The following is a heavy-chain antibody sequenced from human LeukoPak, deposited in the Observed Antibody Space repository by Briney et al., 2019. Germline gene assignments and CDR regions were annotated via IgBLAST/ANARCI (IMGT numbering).Heavy chain of an antibody. CDR1: GHTFTGYY. CDR2: INPNSGGT. J-gene: IGHJ4*02. V-gene: IGHV1-2*06. CDR3: ARSTVTTFFEDY. D-gene: IGHD4-17*01. Sequence: GASVKVSCKASGHTFTGYYMHWVRQAPGQGLEWMGRINPNSGGTNYAQKFQGRVTMTRDTSISTAYMELSRLRSDDTAVYYCARSTVTTFFEDYWGQGTLVTVSS.